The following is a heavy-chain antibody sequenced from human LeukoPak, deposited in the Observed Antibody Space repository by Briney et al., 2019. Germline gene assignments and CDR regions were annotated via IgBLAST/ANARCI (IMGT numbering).Heavy chain of an antibody. CDR1: GGSISSYY. J-gene: IGHJ3*02. CDR2: IYYSGST. V-gene: IGHV4-59*12. Sequence: SETLSLTCTVSGGSISSYYWSWIRQPPGKGLEWIGYIYYSGSTNYNPSLKSRVTISVDTSKNQFSLKLSSVTAADTAVYYCARGISGWFHAFDIWGQGTMVTVSS. CDR3: ARGISGWFHAFDI. D-gene: IGHD6-19*01.